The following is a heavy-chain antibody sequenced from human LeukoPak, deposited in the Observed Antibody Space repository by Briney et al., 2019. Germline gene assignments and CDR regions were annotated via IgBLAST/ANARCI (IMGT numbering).Heavy chain of an antibody. J-gene: IGHJ4*02. Sequence: GGSLRLSCAASGFTFSSYEMNWVRQAPGKGLEWASCISSSGSTIYYADSVKGRFTISRDNAKSSLYLQMNSLRAEDTAVYYCARVSRRWIGAFGYWGQGTLVTVSS. CDR2: ISSSGSTI. V-gene: IGHV3-48*03. CDR1: GFTFSSYE. D-gene: IGHD3-3*01. CDR3: ARVSRRWIGAFGY.